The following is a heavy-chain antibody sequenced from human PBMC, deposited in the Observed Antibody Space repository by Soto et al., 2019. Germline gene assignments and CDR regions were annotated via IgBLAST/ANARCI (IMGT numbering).Heavy chain of an antibody. J-gene: IGHJ3*02. Sequence: GGSLRLSCAASGFTFSDHYMDWVRQAPGKGLEWVGRTRNKANSYTTEYAASVKGRFTISRDDSKNSLYLQMNSLKTEDTAVYYCARFPIVVVPAATGNDAFDIWGQGTMVTVSS. CDR3: ARFPIVVVPAATGNDAFDI. CDR2: TRNKANSYTT. CDR1: GFTFSDHY. V-gene: IGHV3-72*01. D-gene: IGHD2-2*01.